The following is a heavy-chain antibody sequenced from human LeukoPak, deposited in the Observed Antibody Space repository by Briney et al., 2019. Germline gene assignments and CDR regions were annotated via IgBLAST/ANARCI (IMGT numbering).Heavy chain of an antibody. CDR3: ARERTPLDIVATAKDY. CDR1: GYSISSGYY. D-gene: IGHD5-12*01. V-gene: IGHV4-38-2*02. CDR2: IYYSGST. J-gene: IGHJ4*02. Sequence: TSETLSLTCTVSGYSISSGYYWGWIRQPPGKGLEWIGSIYYSGSTYYNPSLKSRVTISVDTSKNQFSLKLSSVTAADTAVYYCARERTPLDIVATAKDYWGQGTLVTVSS.